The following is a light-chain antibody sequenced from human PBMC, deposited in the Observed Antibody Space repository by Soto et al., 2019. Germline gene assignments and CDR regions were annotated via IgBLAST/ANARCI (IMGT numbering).Light chain of an antibody. CDR1: QSISSY. V-gene: IGKV1-39*01. Sequence: DIQMTQSPTSLSASVGDRVTITCRASQSISSYLNWYQQKPGKAPKLPIYAASSLQSGVPSRFSGSGSGTDLTLTISSLQPEDFATYYCQQSYSTPLTFGGGTKVDIK. CDR3: QQSYSTPLT. CDR2: AAS. J-gene: IGKJ4*01.